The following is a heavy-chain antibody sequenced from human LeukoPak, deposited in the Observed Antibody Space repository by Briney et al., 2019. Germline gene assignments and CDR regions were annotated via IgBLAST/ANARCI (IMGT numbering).Heavy chain of an antibody. CDR3: ARVYFSSGYVLFDY. V-gene: IGHV3-21*01. Sequence: PGGSLRLSCAASGFTFSRYSMNWVRQAPGKGLEWVSSISISSNYIYYADSVKGRFTISRDNAKNSLYLQVNSLRAEDTAVYYCARVYFSSGYVLFDYWGQGTLVTVSS. D-gene: IGHD5-12*01. J-gene: IGHJ4*02. CDR2: ISISSNYI. CDR1: GFTFSRYS.